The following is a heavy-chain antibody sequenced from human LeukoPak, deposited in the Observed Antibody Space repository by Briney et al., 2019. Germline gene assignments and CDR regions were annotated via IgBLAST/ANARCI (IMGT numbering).Heavy chain of an antibody. V-gene: IGHV1-18*01. CDR3: ARAGSGPRGTRYYFDY. J-gene: IGHJ4*02. D-gene: IGHD1-26*01. Sequence: ASVKVSCKASGYTFTSYGIHWVRQAPGQGLEWMGWISAHNGNTNLAQRFQGRVTLTTDTSTNTAYMELRSLRSDDTAVYYCARAGSGPRGTRYYFDYWGQGTLVTVSS. CDR1: GYTFTSYG. CDR2: ISAHNGNT.